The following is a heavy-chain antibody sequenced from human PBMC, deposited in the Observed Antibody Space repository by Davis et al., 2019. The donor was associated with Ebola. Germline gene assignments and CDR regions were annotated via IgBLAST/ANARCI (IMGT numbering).Heavy chain of an antibody. CDR3: ARDPRNVTMPQGNTPLGWFDP. CDR2: INAGNGNT. D-gene: IGHD3-10*01. Sequence: ASVKVSCKASGYTFSNYAMHWVRQAPGQRLEWMGWINAGNGNTKYSQKFQGRVTITRDTSASTAYMDLSSLRSEDTAVYYCARDPRNVTMPQGNTPLGWFDPWGQGTLVTVSS. V-gene: IGHV1-3*01. CDR1: GYTFSNYA. J-gene: IGHJ5*02.